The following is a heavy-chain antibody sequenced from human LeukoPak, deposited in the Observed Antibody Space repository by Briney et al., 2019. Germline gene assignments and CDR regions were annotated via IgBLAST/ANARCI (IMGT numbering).Heavy chain of an antibody. D-gene: IGHD2-2*01. Sequence: PGGSLRLSCAASGFTFSSYGMHWVRQAPGKGLEWVAVIWYDGSNKYYADSVEGRFAISRDNSKNTLYLQMNSLRAEDTAVYYCAKVADIVVVPAAMPHDSEMDVWGKGTTVTVSS. J-gene: IGHJ6*04. CDR3: AKVADIVVVPAAMPHDSEMDV. CDR1: GFTFSSYG. V-gene: IGHV3-33*06. CDR2: IWYDGSNK.